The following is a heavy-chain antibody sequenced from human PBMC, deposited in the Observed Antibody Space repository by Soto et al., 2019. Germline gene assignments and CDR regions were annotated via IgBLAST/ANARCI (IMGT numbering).Heavy chain of an antibody. CDR1: GCTFSTYA. V-gene: IGHV3-23*01. J-gene: IGHJ4*02. CDR2: ISSGGTST. Sequence: GRSLRLSCAASGCTFSTYATSWVRQAPGRGLEWVSAISSGGTSTYYADSVKGRFTISRDNSKNTLYLQMNSLRAEDTAVYYCVFRVGRDYWGQGTLVSVSS. D-gene: IGHD1-26*01. CDR3: VFRVGRDY.